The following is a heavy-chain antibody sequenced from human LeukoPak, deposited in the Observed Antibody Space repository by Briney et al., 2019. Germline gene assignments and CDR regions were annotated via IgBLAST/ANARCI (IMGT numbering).Heavy chain of an antibody. CDR2: IYYSGST. CDR1: GGSISSYY. CDR3: ARASRFNLGGFDY. J-gene: IGHJ4*02. D-gene: IGHD3-16*01. Sequence: TSETLSLTCTVSGGSISSYYWSWIRQPPGKGLEWIGYIYYSGSTNYNPSLKSRVTISVDTSKNQFSLKLSSVTAADTAVYYCARASRFNLGGFDYWGQGTLVTVSS. V-gene: IGHV4-59*01.